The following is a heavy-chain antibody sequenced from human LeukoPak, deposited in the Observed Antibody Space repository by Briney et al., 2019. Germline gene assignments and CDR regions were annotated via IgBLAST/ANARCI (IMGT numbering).Heavy chain of an antibody. CDR2: IYYSGTT. CDR3: ARWYSSTKSSYYMDV. J-gene: IGHJ6*03. D-gene: IGHD6-13*01. Sequence: PSETLSLTCTVSGGSISSYYWNWIRQPPGKGLEWIGYIYYSGTTNYNPSLKSRVTISVDTSKNQFSLKLNSVTAADTAVYYCARWYSSTKSSYYMDVWGKGTTVTVSS. V-gene: IGHV4-59*01. CDR1: GGSISSYY.